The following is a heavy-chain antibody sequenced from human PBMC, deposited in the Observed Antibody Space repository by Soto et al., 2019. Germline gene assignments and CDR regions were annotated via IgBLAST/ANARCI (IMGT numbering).Heavy chain of an antibody. J-gene: IGHJ4*02. V-gene: IGHV1-58*01. Sequence: ASVKVSCKASGFTFTHSAVQWVRQARGQRLEWIGWIVVGSGNTNYAQKFQERVTITRDMSTSTAYMELSSLRSEDTAMYYCAAGSGFSSGPDYWGQGTLVTVS. CDR1: GFTFTHSA. D-gene: IGHD6-19*01. CDR3: AAGSGFSSGPDY. CDR2: IVVGSGNT.